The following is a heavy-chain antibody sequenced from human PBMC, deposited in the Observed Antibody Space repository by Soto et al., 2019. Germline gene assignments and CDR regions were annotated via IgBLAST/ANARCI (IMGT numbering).Heavy chain of an antibody. J-gene: IGHJ6*02. Sequence: PVWSMRLSCAASGFTFSSYWMSWVRQAPGKGLEWVANIKQDGSEKYYVDSVKGRFTISRDNAKNSLYLQMNSLRAEDTAVYYCAIGLMVRDNPYYDYGMDVWSQGTSVTVSS. V-gene: IGHV3-7*01. D-gene: IGHD3-10*01. CDR2: IKQDGSEK. CDR3: AIGLMVRDNPYYDYGMDV. CDR1: GFTFSSYW.